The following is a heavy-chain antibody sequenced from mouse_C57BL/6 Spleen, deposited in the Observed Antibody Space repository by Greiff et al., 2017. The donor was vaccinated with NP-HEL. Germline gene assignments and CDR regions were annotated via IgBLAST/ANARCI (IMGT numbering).Heavy chain of an antibody. CDR2: IDTSDSYP. D-gene: IGHD1-1*01. Sequence: VQLQQSGAELVKPGASVKLSCKASGYTFTSYWMQWVKQRPGQGLEWIGEIDTSDSYPNYNQKFKGKATLTVDTYSSAAYMQLSSLTSEDSAIYYCARGRLLLRSPYAYWGQGTLVTVSA. CDR1: GYTFTSYW. CDR3: ARGRLLLRSPYAY. J-gene: IGHJ3*01. V-gene: IGHV1-50*01.